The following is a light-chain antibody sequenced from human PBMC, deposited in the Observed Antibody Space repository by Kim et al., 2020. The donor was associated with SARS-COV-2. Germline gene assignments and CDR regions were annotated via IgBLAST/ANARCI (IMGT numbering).Light chain of an antibody. CDR3: QQYSNHPLT. J-gene: IGKJ4*01. Sequence: DIQMTQYPSTLSASVGDRVNITCRASQSIVVWLAWYQQKPGKAPKLVIYKASSLESGVPSRFSGSGSGTEFTLTISSLHPDDLGTYFCQQYSNHPLTFGGGTRVEI. CDR2: KAS. V-gene: IGKV1-5*03. CDR1: QSIVVW.